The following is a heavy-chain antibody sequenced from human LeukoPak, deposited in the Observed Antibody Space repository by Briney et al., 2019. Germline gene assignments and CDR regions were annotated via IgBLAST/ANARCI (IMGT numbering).Heavy chain of an antibody. V-gene: IGHV1-18*04. CDR3: ARGPITILDY. D-gene: IGHD3-10*01. Sequence: ASVKVSCKASGYTFTGYYMHWVRQAPGQGLEWMGWISAYNGNTNYAQKLQGRVTMTTDTSTSTAYMELRSLRSDDTAVYYCARGPITILDYWGQGTLVTVSS. CDR1: GYTFTGYY. J-gene: IGHJ4*02. CDR2: ISAYNGNT.